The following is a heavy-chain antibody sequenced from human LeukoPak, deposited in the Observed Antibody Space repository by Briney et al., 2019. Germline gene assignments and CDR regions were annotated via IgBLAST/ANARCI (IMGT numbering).Heavy chain of an antibody. D-gene: IGHD4-17*01. CDR3: AGDPSEYGDYVFDY. V-gene: IGHV1-2*02. Sequence: GASVKVSCKASGYTFTGYYMHWVRQAPGQGLEWMGWINPNSGGTNYAQKFQGRVTMTRDTSISTAYMELSRLRSDDPAVYYCAGDPSEYGDYVFDYWGQGTLVTVSS. CDR1: GYTFTGYY. J-gene: IGHJ4*02. CDR2: INPNSGGT.